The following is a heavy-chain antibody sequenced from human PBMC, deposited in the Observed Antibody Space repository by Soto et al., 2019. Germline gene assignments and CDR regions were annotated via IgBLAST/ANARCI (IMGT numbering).Heavy chain of an antibody. CDR1: GNSFTPYW. D-gene: IGHD5-12*01. CDR3: ARARVSTPRLEDPFDI. J-gene: IGHJ3*02. Sequence: PGESLTISGTCSGNSFTPYWLAWVRQMPGKGLEYMGIIYPGDSDARYSPSFQGQVTISADKSISTAYLQWTSLKASDTAIYYCARARVSTPRLEDPFDIWGQGTMVTVSS. V-gene: IGHV5-51*01. CDR2: IYPGDSDA.